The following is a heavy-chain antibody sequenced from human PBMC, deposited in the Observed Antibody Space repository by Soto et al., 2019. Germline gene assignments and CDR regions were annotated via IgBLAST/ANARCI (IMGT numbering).Heavy chain of an antibody. CDR2: IIPIFGTA. V-gene: IGHV1-69*12. CDR1: GGTFSSYA. Sequence: QVQLVQSGAAVKKPGSSVKVSCKASGGTFSSYAISWVRQAPGQGLEWMGGIIPIFGTANYAQKFQGRVTITADESTSTAYMELSSLRSEDTAVYYCARVDCGGDCYPPYYYYGMDVWGQGTTVTVSS. CDR3: ARVDCGGDCYPPYYYYGMDV. J-gene: IGHJ6*02. D-gene: IGHD2-21*02.